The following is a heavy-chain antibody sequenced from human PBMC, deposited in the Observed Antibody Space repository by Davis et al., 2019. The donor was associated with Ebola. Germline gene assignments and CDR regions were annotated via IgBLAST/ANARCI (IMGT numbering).Heavy chain of an antibody. D-gene: IGHD2/OR15-2a*01. CDR3: AKDNRNIWSEV. J-gene: IGHJ3*01. CDR2: ISSSSYYI. CDR1: GFTFSSYS. V-gene: IGHV3-21*04. Sequence: GESLKISCAASGFTFSSYSMNWVRQAPGKGLEWVSSISSSSYYIYYADSVKGRFTISRDNSKNTLYLQMNGLRVEDTAIYYCAKDNRNIWSEVWGQGTMVTVSS.